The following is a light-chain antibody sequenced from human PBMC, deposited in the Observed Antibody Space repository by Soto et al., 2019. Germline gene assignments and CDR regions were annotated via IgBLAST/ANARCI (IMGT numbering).Light chain of an antibody. CDR2: DAS. V-gene: IGKV1-5*01. CDR3: QQDNSYSAMT. J-gene: IGKJ1*01. Sequence: DIQMTQSPSPLSASVVDSVTIPCRASQSISSWWAWYQQKPGKAPNLLIYDASSLESGVPSRCSGSGSGTEFTLTISSLQPDDFATYYCQQDNSYSAMTFGQGTKVDIK. CDR1: QSISSW.